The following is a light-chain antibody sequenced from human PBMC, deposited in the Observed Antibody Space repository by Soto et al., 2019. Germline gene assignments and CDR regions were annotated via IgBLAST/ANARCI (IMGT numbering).Light chain of an antibody. CDR2: AVS. CDR1: SSDVGGYNY. Sequence: QSALTQPASVSGSPGRSITISCTGTSSDVGGYNYVSWYQQHPGKAPKLMIFAVSNRPSGVSNRFSGSKSGNTASLTISGLQAEDEADYYCCSYTSGTTLVFGGGTKLTVL. CDR3: CSYTSGTTLV. J-gene: IGLJ2*01. V-gene: IGLV2-14*03.